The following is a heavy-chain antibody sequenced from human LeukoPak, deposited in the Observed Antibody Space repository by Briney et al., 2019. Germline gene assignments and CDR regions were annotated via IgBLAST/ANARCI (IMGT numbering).Heavy chain of an antibody. J-gene: IGHJ4*02. D-gene: IGHD2-2*01. Sequence: SETLSLTCTVSGGSISSYYWSWIRQPPGKGLEWIGYIYYSGSTNYNPSLKSRVTISVDTSKNQFSLKLSSVTAADTAVYYCARHIIVVVPAGFDYWGQGTLVTVSS. CDR3: ARHIIVVVPAGFDY. CDR1: GGSISSYY. CDR2: IYYSGST. V-gene: IGHV4-59*08.